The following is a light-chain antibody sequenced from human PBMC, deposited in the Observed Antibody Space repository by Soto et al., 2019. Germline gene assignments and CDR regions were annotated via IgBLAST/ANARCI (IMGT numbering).Light chain of an antibody. J-gene: IGLJ2*01. CDR3: SSYTSGFTLVI. CDR1: SSDVGGYNY. V-gene: IGLV2-14*01. Sequence: QSVLTQPASVSGSPGQSITISCTGTSSDVGGYNYVSWYQQHPGKAPKLMIYEVSHRPSGVSNRFSGSKSGNTASLTISGLQAEDEADYYCSSYTSGFTLVIFGGGTKVTVL. CDR2: EVS.